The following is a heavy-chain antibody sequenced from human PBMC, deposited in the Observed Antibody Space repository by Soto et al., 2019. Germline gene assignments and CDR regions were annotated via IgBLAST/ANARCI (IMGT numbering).Heavy chain of an antibody. J-gene: IGHJ4*02. V-gene: IGHV4-39*01. CDR1: GGSISSSSYY. CDR2: ISYSGST. CDR3: ARLPYYYDSSGYYGGPNDY. Sequence: SETLSLTCTVSGGSISSSSYYWGWIRQPPGKGLEWIGSISYSGSTYYNPSLKSRVTISVDTSKNQFSLKLSSVTTADTAVYYCARLPYYYDSSGYYGGPNDYWGQGTLVTVSS. D-gene: IGHD3-22*01.